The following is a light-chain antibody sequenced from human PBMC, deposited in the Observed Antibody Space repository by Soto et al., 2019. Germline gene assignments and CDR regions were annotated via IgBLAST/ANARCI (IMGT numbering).Light chain of an antibody. V-gene: IGKV3-15*01. CDR2: DAS. CDR1: LSVSRH. J-gene: IGKJ1*01. CDR3: QQYNAWPLT. Sequence: IVRAQWPSPLSVSSGERATLSFMASLSVSRHLAWYQQKPGQAPRLLIFDASTRATGIPARFSASGSGTEFTLTINSLQYEDFAVYYCQQYNAWPLTFGQGTKVDIQ.